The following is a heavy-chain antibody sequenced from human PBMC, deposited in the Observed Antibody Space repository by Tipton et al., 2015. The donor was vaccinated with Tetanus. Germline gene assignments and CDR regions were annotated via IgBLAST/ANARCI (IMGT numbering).Heavy chain of an antibody. CDR1: EFTFSTYS. D-gene: IGHD1-14*01. J-gene: IGHJ4*02. Sequence: SLRLSCAASEFTFSTYSLHWVRQAPGKGLEWVAIISNDGSNKYHADSVKGRFTVSRDNSKNTVSLHMDSLRVEDTAVYFCAKRIEGEGIGTPRAFDSWGQGTLVTVS. CDR2: ISNDGSNK. V-gene: IGHV3-30-3*02. CDR3: AKRIEGEGIGTPRAFDS.